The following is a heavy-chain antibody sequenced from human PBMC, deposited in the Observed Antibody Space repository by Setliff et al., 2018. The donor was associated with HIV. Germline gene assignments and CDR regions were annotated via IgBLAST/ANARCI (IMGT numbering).Heavy chain of an antibody. D-gene: IGHD3-3*01. CDR3: ARDWSRDGYYFWGV. Sequence: SETLSLTCAVSGGSTNNYYLTWIRQPPGKGLEWIGSVSNGGDTNYNPSLKSRVSLSLDTSKTQFSLKLTSVTAADTAVYYCARDWSRDGYYFWGVWGKGTTVTVSS. CDR1: GGSTNNYY. CDR2: VSNGGDT. J-gene: IGHJ6*04. V-gene: IGHV4-59*01.